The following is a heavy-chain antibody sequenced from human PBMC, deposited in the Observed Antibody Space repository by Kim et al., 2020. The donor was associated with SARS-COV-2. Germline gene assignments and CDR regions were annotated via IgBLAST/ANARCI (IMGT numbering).Heavy chain of an antibody. CDR3: ARNDRDGYNLLDY. J-gene: IGHJ4*02. CDR2: IYYSGST. Sequence: SETLSLTCTVSGGSISSSSYYWGWIRQPPGKGLEWIGSIYYSGSTYYNPSLKSRVTISVDTSKNQFSLKLSSVTAADTAVYYCARNDRDGYNLLDYWGQGTLVTVSS. CDR1: GGSISSSSYY. D-gene: IGHD5-12*01. V-gene: IGHV4-39*07.